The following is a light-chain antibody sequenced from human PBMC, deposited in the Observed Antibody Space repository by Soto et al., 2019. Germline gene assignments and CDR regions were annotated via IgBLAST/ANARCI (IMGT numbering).Light chain of an antibody. CDR1: QSITYW. CDR2: AAS. J-gene: IGKJ5*01. Sequence: DIQMAQSPSSLSASVGDRVTITCRASQSITYWLAWYQQKPGRAPKLLIYAASSLQSGVPSRFSGSGSGTDFTLTISSLQPEDFATYYCQQSYSTPITFGQGTRLEIK. CDR3: QQSYSTPIT. V-gene: IGKV1-39*01.